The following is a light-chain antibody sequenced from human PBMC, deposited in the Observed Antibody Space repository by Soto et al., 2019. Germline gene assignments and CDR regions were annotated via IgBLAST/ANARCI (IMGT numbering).Light chain of an antibody. J-gene: IGKJ2*01. CDR1: KRISRST. Sequence: EIVLPQLQGPWLFPPGERPTFSSRASKRISRSTLAWYQQKPGQAPSLLIYAASSRTTGIPDRFSGSGSGTDFTLTISRLEPEDFAVYYCQQYGSSSYTFGQGTQLEIK. CDR3: QQYGSSSYT. V-gene: IGKV3-20*01. CDR2: AAS.